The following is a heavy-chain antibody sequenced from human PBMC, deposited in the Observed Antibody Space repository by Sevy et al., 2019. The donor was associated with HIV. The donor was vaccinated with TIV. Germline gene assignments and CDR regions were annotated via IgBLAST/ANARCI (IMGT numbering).Heavy chain of an antibody. CDR3: AREGGYTDQGMDV. CDR2: ISSDSSRI. D-gene: IGHD5-12*01. J-gene: IGHJ6*02. CDR1: GFTFSNYD. Sequence: GGSLRLSCAASGFTFSNYDMNWVRQAPGKGVEWVSYISSDSSRIYYADSVKRRLTISRDNAKNSLYVQMNRLRAEDTAVYYCAREGGYTDQGMDVWGQGTTVTVSS. V-gene: IGHV3-48*01.